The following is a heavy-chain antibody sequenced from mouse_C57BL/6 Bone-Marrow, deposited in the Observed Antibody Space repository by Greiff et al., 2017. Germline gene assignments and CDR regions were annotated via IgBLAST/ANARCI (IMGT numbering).Heavy chain of an antibody. D-gene: IGHD1-1*01. V-gene: IGHV1-26*01. CDR2: INPNNGGT. CDR1: GYTFTDYY. Sequence: VQLQQSGPELVKPGASVKISCKASGYTFTDYYMNWVKQSHGKSLEWIGDINPNNGGTSYNQKLQGKATLTVDKSSSTAYMELRSLTSEDSAVYYCARDYYGSSWYFDYWGQGTILTVSS. CDR3: ARDYYGSSWYFDY. J-gene: IGHJ2*01.